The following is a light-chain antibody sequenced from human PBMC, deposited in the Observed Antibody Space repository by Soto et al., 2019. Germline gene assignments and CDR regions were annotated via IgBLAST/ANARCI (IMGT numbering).Light chain of an antibody. CDR2: DAS. J-gene: IGKJ1*01. Sequence: EIVLTQSPATLSLSLGESATLSCRASQSVSSYLAWYQQKPGQGPRRLIYDASNRATGVSARFSGSGYGTDFTLTISSLEPDDFAVYYCHQRSSWPRGTFGQGTKVEIK. CDR3: HQRSSWPRGT. CDR1: QSVSSY. V-gene: IGKV3-11*01.